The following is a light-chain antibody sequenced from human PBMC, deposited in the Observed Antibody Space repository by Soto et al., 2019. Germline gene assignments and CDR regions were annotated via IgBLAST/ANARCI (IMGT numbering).Light chain of an antibody. Sequence: EIVLTQSPGTLSVSPGERATLSCRASQSVSSTYLAWYQQKPGQAPRLLISSASSRATGIPDRFSGRGSGTDFTLTISRLEPEDFAVYYCQQYGTSPYTFGQGTKLEIK. J-gene: IGKJ2*01. CDR3: QQYGTSPYT. CDR2: SAS. CDR1: QSVSSTY. V-gene: IGKV3-20*01.